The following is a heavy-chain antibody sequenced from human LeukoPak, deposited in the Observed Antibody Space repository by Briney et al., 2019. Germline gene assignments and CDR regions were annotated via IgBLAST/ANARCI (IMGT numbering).Heavy chain of an antibody. J-gene: IGHJ6*02. CDR3: ARWGPRLASALLVIDYYYYGMDV. Sequence: GGSLRLSCAASGFTFSNYWMSWVRQAPGKGLEWVASIKQDGSDKYYVDSVKDRFTISRDNAKSSLYLQMNSLRVEDTAVYYCARWGPRLASALLVIDYYYYGMDVWGQGTTVTVSS. D-gene: IGHD2-21*01. V-gene: IGHV3-7*04. CDR1: GFTFSNYW. CDR2: IKQDGSDK.